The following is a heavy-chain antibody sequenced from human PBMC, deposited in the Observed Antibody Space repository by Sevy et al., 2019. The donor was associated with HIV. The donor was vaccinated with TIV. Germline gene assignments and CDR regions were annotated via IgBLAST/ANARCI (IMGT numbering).Heavy chain of an antibody. D-gene: IGHD6-6*01. CDR2: ISGSGGST. J-gene: IGHJ4*02. V-gene: IGHV3-23*01. CDR1: GFSFRSYW. CDR3: AKGASSSPFDY. Sequence: GGSLRLSCAASGFSFRSYWMTWVRQAPGKGLEWVSAISGSGGSTYYADSVKGRFTISRDNSKDTLYLQMNSLRAEDTAVYYCAKGASSSPFDYWGQGTLVTVSS.